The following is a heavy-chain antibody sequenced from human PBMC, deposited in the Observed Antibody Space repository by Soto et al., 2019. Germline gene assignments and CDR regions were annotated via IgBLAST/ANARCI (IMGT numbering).Heavy chain of an antibody. D-gene: IGHD3-9*01. J-gene: IGHJ3*02. CDR1: GFAFNTYN. CDR2: VGGAGET. V-gene: IGHV3-13*01. Sequence: GGSLRLSCTASGFAFNTYNMHWVRQPPGKGLEWVSAVGGAGETFYSGSVKGRFTISRENAENSFFLQMNGLRAEDTAVYYCTRKRYGFAFDIWGQGTRVTVSS. CDR3: TRKRYGFAFDI.